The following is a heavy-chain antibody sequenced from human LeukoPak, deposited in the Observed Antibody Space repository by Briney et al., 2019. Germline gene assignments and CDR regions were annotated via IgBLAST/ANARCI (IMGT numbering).Heavy chain of an antibody. CDR3: AGGGGNSGNNWFDP. Sequence: PGGSLRLSCAASGFTFSTYSLNWVRQAPGKGLEWVSSISSSSNYIYYADSVKGRFTISRDNAKNSLYLQMNSLRAEDTAVYYCAGGGGNSGNNWFDPWGQGTLVTVSS. J-gene: IGHJ5*02. CDR1: GFTFSTYS. CDR2: ISSSSNYI. D-gene: IGHD4-23*01. V-gene: IGHV3-21*01.